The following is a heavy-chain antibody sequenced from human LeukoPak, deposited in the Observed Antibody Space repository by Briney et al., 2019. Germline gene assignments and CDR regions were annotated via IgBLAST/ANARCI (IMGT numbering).Heavy chain of an antibody. CDR2: ISGSGGST. Sequence: TGGSLRLSCAASGFTFSSYAMSWVRQAPGKGLEWVSGISGSGGSTYYAASVKGRFTISRDNSKNTLYVQGNSLGTEDTAAYYCAKGSYYNSSGSFYFDYCGQGTLVTVSS. CDR1: GFTFSSYA. CDR3: AKGSYYNSSGSFYFDY. J-gene: IGHJ4*02. V-gene: IGHV3-23*01. D-gene: IGHD3-22*01.